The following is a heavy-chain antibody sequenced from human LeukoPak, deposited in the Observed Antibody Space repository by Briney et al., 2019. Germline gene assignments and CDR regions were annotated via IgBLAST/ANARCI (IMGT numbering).Heavy chain of an antibody. CDR2: IYSGGST. D-gene: IGHD2-15*01. CDR3: AREPGDISYFDY. V-gene: IGHV3-66*01. J-gene: IGHJ4*02. CDR1: GFTVGSNY. Sequence: GGSLRLSCAASGFTVGSNYMSWVRQAPGKGLEWVSVIYSGGSTYYADSVKGRFTISRDNSKNTLYLQMNSLRAEDTAVYYCAREPGDISYFDYWGQGTLVTVSS.